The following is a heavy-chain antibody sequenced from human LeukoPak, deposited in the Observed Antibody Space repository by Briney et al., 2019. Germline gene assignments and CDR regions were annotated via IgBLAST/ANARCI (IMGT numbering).Heavy chain of an antibody. V-gene: IGHV4-59*01. CDR1: GGSISSYY. D-gene: IGHD5-18*01. CDR3: ARGYSYYAFDI. Sequence: SETLSLTCTVSGGSISSYYWSWIRQPPGKGLEWIGYIYYSASTNYNPSLKSRVTISVDTSKNQFSLKLSSVTAADTAAYYCARGYSYYAFDIWGQGTMVTVSS. J-gene: IGHJ3*02. CDR2: IYYSAST.